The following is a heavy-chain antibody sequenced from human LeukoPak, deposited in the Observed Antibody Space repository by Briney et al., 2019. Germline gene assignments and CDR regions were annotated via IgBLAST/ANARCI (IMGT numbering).Heavy chain of an antibody. Sequence: GASVKASCKASGYTFTGYYMHWVRQAPGQGLEWMGWINPNSGGTNYAQKFQGRVTMTRDTSISTAYMELSRLRSDDTAVYYCARDRGQYSSSWYGGGFDPWGQGTLVTVSS. V-gene: IGHV1-2*02. CDR3: ARDRGQYSSSWYGGGFDP. CDR2: INPNSGGT. D-gene: IGHD6-13*01. CDR1: GYTFTGYY. J-gene: IGHJ5*02.